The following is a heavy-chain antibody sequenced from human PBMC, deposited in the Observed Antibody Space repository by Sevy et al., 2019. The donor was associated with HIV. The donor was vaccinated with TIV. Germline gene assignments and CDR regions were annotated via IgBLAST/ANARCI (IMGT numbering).Heavy chain of an antibody. CDR1: GYSFTSYW. CDR3: ARQVDTAMVTAPHYYYYMDV. CDR2: IYPGDSDT. D-gene: IGHD5-18*01. J-gene: IGHJ6*03. V-gene: IGHV5-51*01. Sequence: GESLKISCKGSGYSFTSYWIGWVRQMPGKGLEWMGIIYPGDSDTRYSPSFQGQVTISADKSISTAYLQWSSLKASDTAMYYCARQVDTAMVTAPHYYYYMDVWGKGTTVTVSS.